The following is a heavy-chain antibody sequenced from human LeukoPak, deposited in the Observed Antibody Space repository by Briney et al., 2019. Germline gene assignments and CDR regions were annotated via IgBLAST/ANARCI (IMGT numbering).Heavy chain of an antibody. J-gene: IGHJ3*02. D-gene: IGHD4-17*01. CDR3: ARPRDYGDYDGFDI. CDR2: INPNSGDT. V-gene: IGHV1-2*02. CDR1: GYTFTGYY. Sequence: ASVRVSCKASGYTFTGYYIHWMRQGPGHGLEWMGWINPNSGDTKYVQKFQGRVTMTRVTSIRTAYLDLRRLRSDDTAVYYCARPRDYGDYDGFDIWGPGTMVRVSS.